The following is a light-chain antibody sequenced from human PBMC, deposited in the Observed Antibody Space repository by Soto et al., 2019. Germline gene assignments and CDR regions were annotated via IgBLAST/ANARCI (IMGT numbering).Light chain of an antibody. Sequence: DIQMTQSPSSLSASVGDRVTITCRASQSISSYLNWYQQKPGKALKLLIYAASSLQSGVPSRFSGSGSGTDFTLTISSLPPEDFATYYCQQSYSTPRFTLGPGTKVDIK. CDR1: QSISSY. CDR2: AAS. J-gene: IGKJ3*01. CDR3: QQSYSTPRFT. V-gene: IGKV1-39*01.